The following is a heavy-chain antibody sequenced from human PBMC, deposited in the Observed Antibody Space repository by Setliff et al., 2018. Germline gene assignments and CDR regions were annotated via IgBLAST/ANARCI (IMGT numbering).Heavy chain of an antibody. CDR1: GGSIRGSSYF. CDR2: INDSGST. CDR3: ARMAVRVASRPSSPLDYYYYMDL. V-gene: IGHV4-39*02. Sequence: PSETLSLTCSVSGGSIRGSSYFWGWIRQPPGEGLEWIGNINDSGSTYYNPSLRSRVTMSVDTSKSHFSLRLSSLTAADTAVYYCARMAVRVASRPSSPLDYYYYMDLWGKGATVTVSS. J-gene: IGHJ6*03. D-gene: IGHD6-6*01.